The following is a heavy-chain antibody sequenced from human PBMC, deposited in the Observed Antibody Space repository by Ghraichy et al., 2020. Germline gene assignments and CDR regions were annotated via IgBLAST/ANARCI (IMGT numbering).Heavy chain of an antibody. CDR2: ISGSGGST. J-gene: IGHJ6*02. Sequence: GGSLRLSCAASGFTFSSYAMSWVRQAPGKGLEWVSAISGSGGSTYYADSVKGRFTISRDNSKNTLYLQMNSLRAEDTAVYYCAKGKGDYAPYYYYYGMDVWGQGTTVTVSS. CDR1: GFTFSSYA. V-gene: IGHV3-23*01. D-gene: IGHD4/OR15-4a*01. CDR3: AKGKGDYAPYYYYYGMDV.